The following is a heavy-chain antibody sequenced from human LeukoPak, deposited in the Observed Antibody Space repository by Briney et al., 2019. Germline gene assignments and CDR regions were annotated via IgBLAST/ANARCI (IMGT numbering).Heavy chain of an antibody. V-gene: IGHV3-30*04. J-gene: IGHJ4*02. Sequence: GGSLRLSCAASGFTFSSYAMHWVRQAPGKGLEWEAVISYDGSNKYYADSVKGRFTISRDDSKNTLYLQMNSLRAEDTAVYYCARKGAVAWYFFDYWGQGTLVTVSS. CDR1: GFTFSSYA. CDR2: ISYDGSNK. D-gene: IGHD6-19*01. CDR3: ARKGAVAWYFFDY.